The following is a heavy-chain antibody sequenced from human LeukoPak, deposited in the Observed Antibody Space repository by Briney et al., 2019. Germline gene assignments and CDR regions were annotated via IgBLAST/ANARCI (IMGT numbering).Heavy chain of an antibody. Sequence: PSETLSLTCTVSGYSLSSGFYWGWIRQPPGKGLEWIATMVHSGDTYYNPSRESRVTISMDTSKNHFSLRLNSVTAADTALYYCARFGTRDNCCHPGVDTWGQGTPVTVSS. J-gene: IGHJ5*02. V-gene: IGHV4-38-2*02. CDR2: MVHSGDT. D-gene: IGHD1-1*01. CDR1: GYSLSSGFY. CDR3: ARFGTRDNCCHPGVDT.